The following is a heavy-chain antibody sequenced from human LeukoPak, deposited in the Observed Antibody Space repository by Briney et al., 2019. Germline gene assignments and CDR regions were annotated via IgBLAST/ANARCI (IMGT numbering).Heavy chain of an antibody. D-gene: IGHD1-26*01. CDR3: AKDALVGATIAEYFQH. V-gene: IGHV3-30*18. Sequence: GGSLRLSCAASGFTFSSYGMHWVRQAPGKGLEWVAVISYDGSNKYYADSVKGRFTISRDNSKNTLYLQMNSLRAEDTAVYYCAKDALVGATIAEYFQHWGQGTLVTVSS. CDR2: ISYDGSNK. J-gene: IGHJ1*01. CDR1: GFTFSSYG.